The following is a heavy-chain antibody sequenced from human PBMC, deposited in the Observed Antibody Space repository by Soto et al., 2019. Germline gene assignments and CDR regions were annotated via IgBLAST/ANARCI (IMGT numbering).Heavy chain of an antibody. CDR2: FYGTDHS. CDR1: GFSLRTKEVA. CDR3: AHSPANTDWPHPYWFEY. Sequence: QITLKESGPTLVKPTQALTLTCSFSGFSLRTKEVAVGWIRQPPGKALEWLALFYGTDHSRYTPPLGSRLTVPNDASKNQVLLTMTNTAPVDTATFFCAHSPANTDWPHPYWFEYWGKGTLVTVSS. D-gene: IGHD2-8*02. V-gene: IGHV2-5*01. J-gene: IGHJ4*02.